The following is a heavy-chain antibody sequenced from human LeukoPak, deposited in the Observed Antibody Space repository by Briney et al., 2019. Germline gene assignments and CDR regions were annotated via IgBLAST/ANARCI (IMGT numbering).Heavy chain of an antibody. D-gene: IGHD3-3*01. V-gene: IGHV4-39*01. CDR1: GGSISSTNYY. Sequence: SETLSLTCTVSGGSISSTNYYWGWIRQPPGKGLEWIGSISYSGSRYYNPSLKSRVTISVDTSKNQFSLKLSPMTAADTAVYYCARHRFWSGYYYFDYWGQGTLVTVSS. CDR2: ISYSGSR. J-gene: IGHJ4*02. CDR3: ARHRFWSGYYYFDY.